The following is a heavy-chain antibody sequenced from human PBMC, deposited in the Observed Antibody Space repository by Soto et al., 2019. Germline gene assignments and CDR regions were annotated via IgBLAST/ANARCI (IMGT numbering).Heavy chain of an antibody. J-gene: IGHJ4*02. V-gene: IGHV4-34*01. CDR3: ARGISLIVAVQRDAPDKYYFDS. CDR1: GFTFGDSY. D-gene: IGHD2-15*01. CDR2: VNHSGST. Sequence: PGGSLRLSCAGSGFTFGDSYMSWIRQAPGKGLEWIGEVNHSGSTNSNPSLKSRVAVSVDTSKNQISLKLRSVTAADTAVYYCARGISLIVAVQRDAPDKYYFDSWGQGTLVTVSS.